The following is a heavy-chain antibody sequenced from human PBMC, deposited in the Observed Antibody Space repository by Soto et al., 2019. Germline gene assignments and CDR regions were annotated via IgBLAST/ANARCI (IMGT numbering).Heavy chain of an antibody. CDR2: IIPTFGTA. V-gene: IGHV1-69*06. D-gene: IGHD6-19*01. J-gene: IGHJ3*02. CDR1: GGTFSSSA. CDR3: ARSETAGHRGFDI. Sequence: QVQLVQSGAEMREPGSSVKVSCKASGGTFSSSAINWLRQVPGQGPEWMGGIIPTFGTANYIEKFRGRVTITAETSTSTAYMEVSSLTSEDTAMYFCARSETAGHRGFDIWGQGTMVTVSS.